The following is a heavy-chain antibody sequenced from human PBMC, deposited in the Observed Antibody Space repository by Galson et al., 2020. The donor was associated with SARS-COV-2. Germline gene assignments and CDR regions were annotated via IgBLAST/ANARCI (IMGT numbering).Heavy chain of an antibody. V-gene: IGHV3-30*10. CDR1: GFIFSTYA. D-gene: IGHD6-13*01. CDR3: ARETHDYTSSWYDY. Sequence: GESLKISCAASGFIFSTYAMHWVRQSPGKGLEWVAIISYDGSTKYNTDSVKGRFTISRDNSKNTLYLQMNSLRAEDTAVYYCARETHDYTSSWYDYWGQGTLVTVSS. CDR2: ISYDGSTK. J-gene: IGHJ4*02.